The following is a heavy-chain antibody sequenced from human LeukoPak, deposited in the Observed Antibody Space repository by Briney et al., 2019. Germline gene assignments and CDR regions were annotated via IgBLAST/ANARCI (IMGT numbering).Heavy chain of an antibody. CDR3: ARAYSSSWYPVDY. CDR2: IWYDGSNK. CDR1: GFTFSSYG. D-gene: IGHD6-13*01. V-gene: IGHV3-30*02. Sequence: AGGSLRLSCAASGFTFSSYGMHWVRQAPGKGLEWVALIWYDGSNKYYADSVKGRFTISRDNSKNTLYLQMNSLRAEDTAVYYCARAYSSSWYPVDYWGQGTLVTVSS. J-gene: IGHJ4*02.